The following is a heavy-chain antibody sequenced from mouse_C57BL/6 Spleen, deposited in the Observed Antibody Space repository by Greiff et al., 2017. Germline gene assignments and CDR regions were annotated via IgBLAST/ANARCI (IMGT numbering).Heavy chain of an antibody. CDR2: IYPGSGNT. Sequence: QVQLQQSGAELVRPGASVKLSCKASGYTFTDYYINWVKQRPGQGLEWIARIYPGSGNTYYNEKFKGKATLTAEKSSSTAYMQLSSLTSEDSAVYVCARSPTYSNYPMDYWGQGTSVTVSS. CDR3: ARSPTYSNYPMDY. CDR1: GYTFTDYY. V-gene: IGHV1-76*01. J-gene: IGHJ4*01. D-gene: IGHD2-5*01.